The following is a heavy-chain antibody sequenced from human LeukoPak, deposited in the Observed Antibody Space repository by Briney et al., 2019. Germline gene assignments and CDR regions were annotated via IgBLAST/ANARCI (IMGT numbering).Heavy chain of an antibody. CDR2: IKSKSDGGTI. V-gene: IGHV3-15*01. J-gene: IGHJ4*02. Sequence: GGSLRLSCVGSGFTFSDAWMSWVRQAPGKGLEWAGRIKSKSDGGTIDYAAPVKGRFTISRDDSRNTLYLQMNSLKTEDTAVYYCTTRRQDGWWGQGTLVTVS. CDR3: TTRRQDGW. CDR1: GFTFSDAW. D-gene: IGHD2-15*01.